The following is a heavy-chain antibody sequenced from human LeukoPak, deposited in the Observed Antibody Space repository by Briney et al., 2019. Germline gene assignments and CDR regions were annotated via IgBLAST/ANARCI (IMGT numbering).Heavy chain of an antibody. D-gene: IGHD2-15*01. CDR3: ARAGGNTPQTDY. CDR1: GGSISSYY. CDR2: INHSGST. J-gene: IGHJ4*02. V-gene: IGHV4-34*01. Sequence: PSETLSLTCTVSGGSISSYYWSWIRQPPGKGLEWIGEINHSGSTNYNPSLKSRVTISVDTSKNQFSLKLSSVTAADTAVYYCARAGGNTPQTDYWGQGTLVTVSS.